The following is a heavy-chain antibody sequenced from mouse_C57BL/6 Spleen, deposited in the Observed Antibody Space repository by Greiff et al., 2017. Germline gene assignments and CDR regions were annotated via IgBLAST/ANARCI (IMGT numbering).Heavy chain of an antibody. CDR3: ARGWGNYGFDY. V-gene: IGHV1-42*01. CDR1: GYSFTGYY. D-gene: IGHD2-1*01. Sequence: LVESGPELVKPGASVKISCKASGYSFTGYYMNWVKKSPEKSLEWIGEINPSTGGTTYNQKFKAKATLTVNKSSSTAYMQLKSLTSEDSAVYYCARGWGNYGFDYWGQGTTLTVSS. CDR2: INPSTGGT. J-gene: IGHJ2*01.